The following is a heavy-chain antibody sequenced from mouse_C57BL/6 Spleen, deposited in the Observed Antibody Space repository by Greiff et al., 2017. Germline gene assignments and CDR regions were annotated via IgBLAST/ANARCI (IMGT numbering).Heavy chain of an antibody. V-gene: IGHV1-72*01. J-gene: IGHJ2*01. CDR1: GYTFTSYW. CDR3: ASLDYDGSSDFDD. CDR2: IDPNSGGT. Sequence: QVQLQQPGAELVKPGASVKLSCKASGYTFTSYWMHWVKQRPGRGLGWIGRIDPNSGGTKYNEKFKSKATLTVDKPSSTAYMQLSSLTSEDSAVYYCASLDYDGSSDFDDWGQGTTLTVSA. D-gene: IGHD1-1*01.